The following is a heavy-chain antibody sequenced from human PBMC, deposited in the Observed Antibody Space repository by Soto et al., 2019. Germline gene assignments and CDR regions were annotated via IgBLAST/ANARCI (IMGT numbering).Heavy chain of an antibody. D-gene: IGHD1-26*01. Sequence: QVQLVQSGAEVKKPGSSVKVSYKASGGTFSSYSINWVRLAPGQGLEWMGEIIPIFGTANYAQKFQGRVTITADESTSTAYMELSSLRSEDTAVYYCARDGGRHSGGIDYWGQGTLVTVSS. CDR1: GGTFSSYS. CDR2: IIPIFGTA. CDR3: ARDGGRHSGGIDY. V-gene: IGHV1-69*01. J-gene: IGHJ4*02.